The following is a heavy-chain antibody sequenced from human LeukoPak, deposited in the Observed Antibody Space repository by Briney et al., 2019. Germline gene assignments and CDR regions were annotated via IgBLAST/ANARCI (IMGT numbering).Heavy chain of an antibody. J-gene: IGHJ4*02. CDR3: ARDHWPYGSGSYTE. CDR1: GDSVSNSDYY. V-gene: IGHV4-39*07. Sequence: AETLSLTCSVSGDSVSNSDYYWGWIRQPPGKGLEFIGSIYYSGSTYYNPSLESRVTIAMDMSRNQVSLRLSSVTAADTAVYYCARDHWPYGSGSYTEWGQGILVTVSS. CDR2: IYYSGST. D-gene: IGHD3-10*01.